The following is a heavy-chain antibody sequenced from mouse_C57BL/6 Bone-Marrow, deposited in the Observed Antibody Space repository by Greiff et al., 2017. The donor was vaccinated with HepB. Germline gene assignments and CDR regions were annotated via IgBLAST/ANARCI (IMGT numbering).Heavy chain of an antibody. CDR2: IYPGSGST. J-gene: IGHJ2*01. Sequence: QVHLKQPGAELVKPGASVKMSCKASGYTFTSYWITWVKQRPGQGLEWIGYIYPGSGSTNYNEKFKSKATLTVDTSSSTAYMQLSSLTSEDSAVYYCARSGVYSYPLFDYWGQGTTLTVSS. CDR3: ARSGVYSYPLFDY. CDR1: GYTFTSYW. V-gene: IGHV1-55*01. D-gene: IGHD2-12*01.